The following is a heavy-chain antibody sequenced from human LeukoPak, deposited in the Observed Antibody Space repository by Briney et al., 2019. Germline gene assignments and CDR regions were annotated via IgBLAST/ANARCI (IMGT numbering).Heavy chain of an antibody. CDR3: AKTPAGSRSYYYYYMDV. CDR2: ISYDGSNK. V-gene: IGHV3-30*18. J-gene: IGHJ6*03. D-gene: IGHD1-14*01. CDR1: GFTFSSYG. Sequence: GRALRLSCAASGFTFSSYGMHWVRQAPGKGLEWVAVISYDGSNKYFADSVKGRFTISRDNSKNTLYLQMNSLRAEDTAVYYCAKTPAGSRSYYYYYMDVWGKGTTVTVSS.